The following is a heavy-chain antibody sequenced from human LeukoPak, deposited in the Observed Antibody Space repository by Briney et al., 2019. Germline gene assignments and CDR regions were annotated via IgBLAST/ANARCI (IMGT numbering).Heavy chain of an antibody. J-gene: IGHJ6*02. CDR1: GGTFSSYA. D-gene: IGHD3-10*01. Sequence: GPSVKVSCKASGGTFSSYAISWVRQAPGQGLEWMGGIIPIFGTANYAQKFQGRVTITADESTSTAYMELSSLRSEDTAVYYCARGELGVNYYYYYGMDVWGQGTTVTVSS. CDR2: IIPIFGTA. V-gene: IGHV1-69*01. CDR3: ARGELGVNYYYYYGMDV.